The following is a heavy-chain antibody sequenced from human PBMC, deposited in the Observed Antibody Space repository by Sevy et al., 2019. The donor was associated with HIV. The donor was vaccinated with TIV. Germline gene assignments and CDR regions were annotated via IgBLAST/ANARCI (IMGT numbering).Heavy chain of an antibody. D-gene: IGHD3-10*01. CDR2: ISSSSNYI. CDR1: GFTFSGYA. CDR3: ARDGARITMVQGVMAYYHGMDV. V-gene: IGHV3-21*01. J-gene: IGHJ6*02. Sequence: GGSLRLSCSASGFTFSGYAMSWVRQAPGKGLEWVSSISSSSNYIYYADSLKGRFTISRDNAKNSLYLQMNSLRADDTAVYYCARDGARITMVQGVMAYYHGMDVWGQGTTVTVSS.